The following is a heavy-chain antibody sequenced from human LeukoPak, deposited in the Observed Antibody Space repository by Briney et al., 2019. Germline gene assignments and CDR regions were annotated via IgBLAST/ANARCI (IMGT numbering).Heavy chain of an antibody. CDR1: GGTFSCYA. D-gene: IGHD1-7*01. V-gene: IGHV1-69*05. J-gene: IGHJ4*02. CDR2: IIPIFGTA. Sequence: ASVKVSCKASGGTFSCYAISWVRQAPGQGLEWMGRIIPIFGTANYAQKFQGRVTITTDESTSTAYMELSSLRSEDTAVYYCARDPGNYGGFDYWGQGTLVTVSS. CDR3: ARDPGNYGGFDY.